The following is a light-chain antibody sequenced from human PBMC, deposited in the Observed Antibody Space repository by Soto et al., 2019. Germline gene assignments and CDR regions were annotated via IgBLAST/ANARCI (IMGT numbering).Light chain of an antibody. CDR1: QSISSW. CDR3: QQYTSYYT. CDR2: DAS. V-gene: IGKV1-5*01. J-gene: IGKJ2*01. Sequence: DIQMTQSPSTLSASVGDRVTITCRASQSISSWLAWYQQKPGKAPKVLIYDASSLESGVPSRFSGSGSGTECTLTISSLQPEDVATYYCQQYTSYYTFGQGTKLEIK.